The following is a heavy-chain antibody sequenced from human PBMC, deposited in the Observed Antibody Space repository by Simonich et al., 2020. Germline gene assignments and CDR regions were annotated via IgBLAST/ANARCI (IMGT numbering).Heavy chain of an antibody. J-gene: IGHJ5*02. Sequence: QVQLVQSGAEVKKPGASVKVSCKASGYTFTGYYMHWVRQAPGQGLEWVGWIKPNRGGTNYAQKFQGRVTMTRETSISTAYMELSRLRSDDTAVYYCARIANPGKDLNWFDPWGQGTLVTVSS. D-gene: IGHD2-15*01. V-gene: IGHV1-2*02. CDR3: ARIANPGKDLNWFDP. CDR2: IKPNRGGT. CDR1: GYTFTGYY.